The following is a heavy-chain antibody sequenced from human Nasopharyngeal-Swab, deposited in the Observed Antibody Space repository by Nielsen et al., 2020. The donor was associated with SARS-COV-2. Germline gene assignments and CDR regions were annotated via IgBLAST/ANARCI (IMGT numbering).Heavy chain of an antibody. CDR2: INPSGGST. J-gene: IGHJ6*02. CDR3: AREIVGASYYYYGMDV. V-gene: IGHV1-46*01. Sequence: WMGQAPGQGLEWMGIINPSGGSTSYAQKFQGRVTMTRDTSTSTVYMELSSLRSEDTAVYYCAREIVGASYYYYGMDVWGQGTTVTVS. D-gene: IGHD1-26*01.